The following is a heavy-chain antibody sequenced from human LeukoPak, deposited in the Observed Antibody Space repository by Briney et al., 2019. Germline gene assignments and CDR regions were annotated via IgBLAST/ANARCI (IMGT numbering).Heavy chain of an antibody. CDR3: ATLLLGYCSSTSCSRYYFDY. J-gene: IGHJ4*02. CDR2: TYYSGST. D-gene: IGHD2-2*01. Sequence: SETLSLTCTVSGGSLSSGDYYWSWIRQPPGKGLGWIGYTYYSGSTYYNPSLKSRVTISVDTSKNQFSLKLSSVTAADTAVYYCATLLLGYCSSTSCSRYYFDYWGQGTLVTVSS. V-gene: IGHV4-30-4*08. CDR1: GGSLSSGDYY.